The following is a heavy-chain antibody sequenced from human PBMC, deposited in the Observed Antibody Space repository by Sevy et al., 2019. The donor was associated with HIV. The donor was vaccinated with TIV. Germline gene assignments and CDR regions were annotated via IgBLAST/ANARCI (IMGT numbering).Heavy chain of an antibody. Sequence: GGSLRLSCAASGFTFSSHAMHWVRQAPGKGLEWVAVISYDGSSKYYADSVKGRFSISRDDSKNMLYLQMNSLRAGDTAMYYCARDGGYSVNFLPSAYWGQGTLVTVSS. D-gene: IGHD3-10*01. J-gene: IGHJ4*02. CDR3: ARDGGYSVNFLPSAY. V-gene: IGHV3-30-3*01. CDR2: ISYDGSSK. CDR1: GFTFSSHA.